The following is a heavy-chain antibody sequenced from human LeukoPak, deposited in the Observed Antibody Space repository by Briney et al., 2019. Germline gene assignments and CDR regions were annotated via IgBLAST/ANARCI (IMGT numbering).Heavy chain of an antibody. Sequence: GGSLRLSCAASGFTFENYWMSWVRQAPGKGPEWVAHIKQDGSVEHYLDSVKGRFTISRDNAKSSVILQMTSLRAEDTVVYYCARWAGVTDYWGQGTLVTVSS. D-gene: IGHD3-10*01. CDR2: IKQDGSVE. V-gene: IGHV3-7*01. J-gene: IGHJ4*02. CDR1: GFTFENYW. CDR3: ARWAGVTDY.